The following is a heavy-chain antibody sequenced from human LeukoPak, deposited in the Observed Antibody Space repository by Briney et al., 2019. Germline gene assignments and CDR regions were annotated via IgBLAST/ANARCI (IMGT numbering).Heavy chain of an antibody. Sequence: GGSLRLSCAASGFTLSSYSGYWMSWVRQASGKGLEWVANIKEDGSEEYYVDSVKGRFTISRDTAKTALYLQMNSLRAEDTAVYYCASTRGYWGQGALVTVSS. V-gene: IGHV3-7*01. CDR2: IKEDGSEE. J-gene: IGHJ4*02. CDR1: GFTLSSYSGYW. CDR3: ASTRGY.